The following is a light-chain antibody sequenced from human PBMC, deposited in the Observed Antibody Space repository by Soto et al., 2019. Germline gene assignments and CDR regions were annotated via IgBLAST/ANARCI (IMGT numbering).Light chain of an antibody. CDR1: SSNIGSNT. J-gene: IGLJ7*01. V-gene: IGLV1-44*01. CDR3: ATWDDSLNGAV. Sequence: QSVLTQPPSASGTPGQRVTISCSGSSSNIGSNTVNWYQQLPGTAPKLLIYNNNQRPSGVPDRFSGSKSGTSASLAISGLQSEEEADYYCATWDDSLNGAVFGGGTQLTVL. CDR2: NNN.